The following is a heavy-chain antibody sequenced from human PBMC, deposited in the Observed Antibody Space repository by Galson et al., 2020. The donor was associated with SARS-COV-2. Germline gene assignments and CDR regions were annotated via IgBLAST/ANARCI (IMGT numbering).Heavy chain of an antibody. J-gene: IGHJ2*01. Sequence: SETLSLTCTVSGGSISSSSYYWAWIRQPPGKGLEWIGSIYYSGSTYYNPSLKSRVTISVDTSKNQFSLKLSSVTAADTAVYYCASPKGAGSSGWYSLYLDLWGRGTLVTVSS. V-gene: IGHV4-39*01. CDR2: IYYSGST. CDR3: ASPKGAGSSGWYSLYLDL. CDR1: GGSISSSSYY. D-gene: IGHD6-19*01.